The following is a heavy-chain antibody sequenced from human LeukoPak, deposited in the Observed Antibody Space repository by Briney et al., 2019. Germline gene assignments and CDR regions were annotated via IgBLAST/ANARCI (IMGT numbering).Heavy chain of an antibody. CDR1: GFTFSNAW. V-gene: IGHV3-15*01. CDR3: TTGPIHCSSTSCSY. J-gene: IGHJ4*02. D-gene: IGHD2-2*01. Sequence: GGSLRLSCAASGFTFSNAWMSWVRQAPGKGLEWVGRIKSKTDGGTTDYVAPVKGRFTISRDDSKNTLYLQMNSLKTEDTAVYYCTTGPIHCSSTSCSYWGQGTLVTVSS. CDR2: IKSKTDGGTT.